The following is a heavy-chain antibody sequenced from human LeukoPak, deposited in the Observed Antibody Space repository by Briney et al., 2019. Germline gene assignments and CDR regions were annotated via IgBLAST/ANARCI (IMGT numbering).Heavy chain of an antibody. CDR3: ARGRHLYSKQGFDY. J-gene: IGHJ4*02. CDR1: GGSFSGYY. V-gene: IGHV4-34*01. Sequence: PSETLSLTCAVYGGSFSGYYWSWIRQPPGKGLEWIGEISHSGSTNYNPSLKSRVTISVDTSKNQFSLKLSSVTAADTAVYYCARGRHLYSKQGFDYWGQGTLVTVSS. D-gene: IGHD4-11*01. CDR2: ISHSGST.